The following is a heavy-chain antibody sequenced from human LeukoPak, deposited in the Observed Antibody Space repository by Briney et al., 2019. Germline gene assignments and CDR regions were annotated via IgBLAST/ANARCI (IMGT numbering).Heavy chain of an antibody. J-gene: IGHJ4*02. Sequence: GGSLRLSCAASGFTFGDYAMHWVRQAPGKGLEWVSGISWNSGSIGYADSVKGRFTISRDNAKNSLYLQMNSLRAEDTALYYCAKDEFGYYKGRSKIDYWGQGTLVTVSS. CDR1: GFTFGDYA. CDR2: ISWNSGSI. D-gene: IGHD3-9*01. CDR3: AKDEFGYYKGRSKIDY. V-gene: IGHV3-9*01.